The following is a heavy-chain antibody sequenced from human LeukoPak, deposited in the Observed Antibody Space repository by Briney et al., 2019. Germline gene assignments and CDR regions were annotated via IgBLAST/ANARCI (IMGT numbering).Heavy chain of an antibody. V-gene: IGHV3-30*02. D-gene: IGHD3-10*01. J-gene: IGHJ4*02. CDR2: IRYDGSKT. Sequence: GGSLRLSCAASGFTFSNNGMHWVRQAPGKELEWVAYIRYDGSKTDYAGSVKGRFTISRDNSKNTLYLQMNSLRAEDTAVYYCAKCPYGYIDYWGQGTLVTVSS. CDR1: GFTFSNNG. CDR3: AKCPYGYIDY.